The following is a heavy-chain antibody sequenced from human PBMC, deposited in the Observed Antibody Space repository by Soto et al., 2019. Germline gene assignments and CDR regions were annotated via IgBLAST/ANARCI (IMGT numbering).Heavy chain of an antibody. Sequence: PSETLSLTYTVSGGSISSYYWSWIRQPPGKGLEWIGYIYYSGSTNYNPSLKSRVTISVDTSKNQFSLKLSSVTAADTAVYYCAGTIVLVPAAKPDWFDPWGQGTLVTVSS. D-gene: IGHD2-2*02. J-gene: IGHJ5*02. CDR2: IYYSGST. CDR3: AGTIVLVPAAKPDWFDP. CDR1: GGSISSYY. V-gene: IGHV4-59*01.